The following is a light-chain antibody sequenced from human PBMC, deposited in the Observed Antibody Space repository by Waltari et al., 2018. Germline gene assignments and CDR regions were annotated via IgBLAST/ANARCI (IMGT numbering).Light chain of an antibody. CDR1: QSLLHSNGYNY. CDR3: MQVLQTPFT. V-gene: IGKV2-28*01. J-gene: IGKJ3*01. CDR2: LGS. Sequence: DIVMTQSPLSLPVTPGEPASISCRSIQSLLHSNGYNYFNWYLQKPGESPQLLIYLGSDRASGVPDRFTGSGSGTDFTLEISRVEAEDVGVYYCMQVLQTPFTFGPGTKVDIK.